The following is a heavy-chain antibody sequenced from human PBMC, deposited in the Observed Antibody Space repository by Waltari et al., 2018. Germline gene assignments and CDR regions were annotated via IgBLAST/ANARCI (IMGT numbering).Heavy chain of an antibody. CDR3: ARDVSLQAGTRGGFDP. Sequence: QVQLQESGPGLVKHSETLSLTCAVSGYSISSGYYWGWIRQPPGKGLEWIGSIYHSGSTYYNPSLKSRVTISVDTSKNQFSLKLSSVTAADTAVYYCARDVSLQAGTRGGFDPWGQGTLVTVSS. V-gene: IGHV4-38-2*02. CDR2: IYHSGST. CDR1: GYSISSGYY. D-gene: IGHD6-19*01. J-gene: IGHJ5*02.